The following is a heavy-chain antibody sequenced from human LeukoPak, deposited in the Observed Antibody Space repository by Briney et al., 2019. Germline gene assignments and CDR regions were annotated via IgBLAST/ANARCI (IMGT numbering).Heavy chain of an antibody. V-gene: IGHV3-7*01. J-gene: IGHJ4*02. D-gene: IGHD1-26*01. CDR3: ARDKIVGATHFDY. CDR2: IKQDGGEI. CDR1: GFPLSDYW. Sequence: GGSLRLSCAASGFPLSDYWMGWVRQAPGKGLEWVANIKQDGGEIYYVDSVKGRFTISRDNAKNSLYLQMNSLTAEDTAAYYCARDKIVGATHFDYWGQGTLVTVSS.